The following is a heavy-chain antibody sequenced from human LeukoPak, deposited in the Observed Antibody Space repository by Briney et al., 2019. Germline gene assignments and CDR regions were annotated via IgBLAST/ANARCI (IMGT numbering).Heavy chain of an antibody. CDR1: GSSFTSYW. CDR2: IDPGDSDT. V-gene: IGHV5-51*01. Sequence: GESLKISCKGSGSSFTSYWIGWVGQMSGKGLEWMGIIDPGDSDTSYSPSRQGQVTISADKSISTAYLQWSSLKASDTGIYYCARVRYSGYDQADYWGQGTLVTVSS. D-gene: IGHD5-12*01. CDR3: ARVRYSGYDQADY. J-gene: IGHJ4*02.